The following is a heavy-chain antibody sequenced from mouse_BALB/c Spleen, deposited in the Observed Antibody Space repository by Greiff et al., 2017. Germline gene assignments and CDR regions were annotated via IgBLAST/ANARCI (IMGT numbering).Heavy chain of an antibody. Sequence: EVKLVESGGGLVQPGGSRKLSCAASGFTFSDYGMSWVRQAPGKGPEWVAFISNLAYSIYYEDTVTGRFTISRENAKNTLYLEMSSLRSEDTAMYDWEREGLYGNHYAMDDWGQGTSVTVSS. D-gene: IGHD2-10*02. CDR3: EREGLYGNHYAMDD. CDR1: GFTFSDYG. J-gene: IGHJ4*01. V-gene: IGHV5-15*02. CDR2: ISNLAYSI.